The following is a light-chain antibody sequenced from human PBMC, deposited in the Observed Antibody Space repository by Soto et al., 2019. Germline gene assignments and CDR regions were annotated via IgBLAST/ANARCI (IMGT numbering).Light chain of an antibody. J-gene: IGLJ1*01. CDR3: SSFTSKRLYV. CDR2: GVT. CDR1: HNDIGSYDY. Sequence: QSVLAQPPSVSGSPGQSITISCTGNHNDIGSYDYVSWYQQHSARAPSLLIHGVTTRPSGISGRFSAPKSGLTASLPISGLQPEDEADYYCSSFTSKRLYVSGPGTKGTVL. V-gene: IGLV2-14*03.